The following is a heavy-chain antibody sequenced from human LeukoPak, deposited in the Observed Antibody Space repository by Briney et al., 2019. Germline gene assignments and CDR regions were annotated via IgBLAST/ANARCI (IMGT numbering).Heavy chain of an antibody. J-gene: IGHJ4*02. D-gene: IGHD1-26*01. CDR2: ISAYNGNT. CDR3: ARDKGAIVGATTGGY. V-gene: IGHV1-18*01. Sequence: ASVKVSCKASGGTFSSYAISWVRQAPGQGLEWMGWISAYNGNTNYAQKLQGRVTMTTDTSTSTAYMELRSLRSDDTAVYYCARDKGAIVGATTGGYWGQGTLVTVSS. CDR1: GGTFSSYA.